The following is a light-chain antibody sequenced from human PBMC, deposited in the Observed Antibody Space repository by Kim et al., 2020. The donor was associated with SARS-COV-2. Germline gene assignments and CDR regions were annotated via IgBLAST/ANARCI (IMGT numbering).Light chain of an antibody. J-gene: IGKJ4*01. CDR2: KVS. CDR1: QSLVHSDGNTY. Sequence: DVVMTQSPLSLPVTLGQPASISCRSSQSLVHSDGNTYLNWFQQRPGQSPRRLIYKVSNRDSGVPDRFSGSWSGTDFTLKISRVEAEDVWVYYCMQGTHWPLTFGGGTKVDIK. CDR3: MQGTHWPLT. V-gene: IGKV2-30*02.